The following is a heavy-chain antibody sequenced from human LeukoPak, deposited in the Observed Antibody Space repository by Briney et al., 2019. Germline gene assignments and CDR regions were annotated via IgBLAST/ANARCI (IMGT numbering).Heavy chain of an antibody. V-gene: IGHV4-59*01. Sequence: SETLSLTCTVSGGSISSYYWSWIRQPPGKGLEWIGYIYYSGSTNYDPSLKSRVTISVDTSKNQFSLKLSSVTAADTAVYYCARARDHYYYYGMDVWGQGTTVTVPS. CDR1: GGSISSYY. CDR3: ARARDHYYYYGMDV. CDR2: IYYSGST. J-gene: IGHJ6*02.